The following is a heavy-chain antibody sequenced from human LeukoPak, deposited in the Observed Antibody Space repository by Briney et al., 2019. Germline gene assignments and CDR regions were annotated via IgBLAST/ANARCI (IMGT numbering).Heavy chain of an antibody. CDR1: GYTFTGYY. J-gene: IGHJ1*01. CDR3: ARGGIAAAAAEYFQH. D-gene: IGHD6-13*01. CDR2: INPNSGGT. V-gene: IGHV1-2*04. Sequence: ASVKVSCKASGYTFTGYYMHWVRQAPGQGLEWMGWINPNSGGTNYAQKFQGWVTKTRDTSISTAYMELSRLRSDDTAVYYCARGGIAAAAAEYFQHWGQGTLVTVSS.